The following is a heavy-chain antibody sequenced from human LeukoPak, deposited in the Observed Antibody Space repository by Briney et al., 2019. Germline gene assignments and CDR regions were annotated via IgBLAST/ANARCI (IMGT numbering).Heavy chain of an antibody. CDR2: ISSSSYI. D-gene: IGHD3-10*01. J-gene: IGHJ3*02. Sequence: GGSLRLSCAASGFTFSSYSMNWVRQAPGKGLEWVSSISSSSYIYYADSVKGRFTISRDNAKNSLYLQMNSLRAEDTAVYYCARGEVILWFGESSSDAFDIWGQGTMVTVSS. CDR3: ARGEVILWFGESSSDAFDI. CDR1: GFTFSSYS. V-gene: IGHV3-21*01.